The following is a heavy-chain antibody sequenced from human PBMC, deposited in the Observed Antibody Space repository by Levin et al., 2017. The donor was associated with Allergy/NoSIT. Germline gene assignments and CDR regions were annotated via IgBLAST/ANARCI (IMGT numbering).Heavy chain of an antibody. V-gene: IGHV3-7*01. CDR2: IKQDGSEK. D-gene: IGHD2-8*02. J-gene: IGHJ6*03. Sequence: GGSLRLSCAASGFTFSSYWMSWVRQAPGKGLEWVANIKQDGSEKYYVDSVKGRFTISRDNAKNSLYLQMNSLRAEDTAVYYCAREPLGYCTGGVCYRGYGYYYMDGWGKGTTVTVSS. CDR3: AREPLGYCTGGVCYRGYGYYYMDG. CDR1: GFTFSSYW.